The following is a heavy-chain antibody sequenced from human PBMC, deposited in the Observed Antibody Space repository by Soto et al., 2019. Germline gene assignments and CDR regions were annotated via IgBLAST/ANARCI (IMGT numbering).Heavy chain of an antibody. Sequence: TLTLTCVLSPPSISCSFWNWVLQPPGKGLKWVCYIFCSGTAYYNPFLQCRVTMSVDTSTNQMPLMLSSVTADHTPLYYCWAYESSGYIWAEGNLVTVS. V-gene: IGHV4-59*08. CDR2: IFCSGTA. J-gene: IGHJ1*01. CDR1: PPSISCSF. CDR3: WAYESSGYI. D-gene: IGHD3-22*01.